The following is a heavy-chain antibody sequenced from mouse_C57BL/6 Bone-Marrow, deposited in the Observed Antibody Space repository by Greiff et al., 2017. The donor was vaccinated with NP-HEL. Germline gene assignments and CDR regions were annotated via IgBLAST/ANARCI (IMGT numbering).Heavy chain of an antibody. CDR2: IYPSDSET. Sequence: VKLQQPGAELVRPGSSVKLSCKASGYTFTSYWMDWVKQRPGQGLEWIGNIYPSDSETHYNQKFKDKATLTVDKSSSTAYMQLSSLTSEDSAVYYLSRSYDYDKDYAMDYWGQGTSVTVSS. CDR3: SRSYDYDKDYAMDY. J-gene: IGHJ4*01. D-gene: IGHD2-4*01. CDR1: GYTFTSYW. V-gene: IGHV1-61*01.